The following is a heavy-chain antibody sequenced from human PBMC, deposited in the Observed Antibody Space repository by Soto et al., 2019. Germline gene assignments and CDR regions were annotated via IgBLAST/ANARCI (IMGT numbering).Heavy chain of an antibody. CDR1: GGSISSSSYY. D-gene: IGHD2-15*01. CDR3: ARPNCSGGSCYIQGNWFDP. J-gene: IGHJ5*02. Sequence: QLQLQESGPGLVKPSETLSLTCTVSGGSISSSSYYWGWIRQPPGKGLEWIGSIYYSGSTYYNPSLKSRVTISVDTSKNQFSLKLSSVTAADTAVYYCARPNCSGGSCYIQGNWFDPWGQGTLVTVSS. CDR2: IYYSGST. V-gene: IGHV4-39*01.